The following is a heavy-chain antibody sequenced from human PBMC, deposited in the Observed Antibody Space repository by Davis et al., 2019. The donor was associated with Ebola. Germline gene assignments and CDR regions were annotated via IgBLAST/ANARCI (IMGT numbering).Heavy chain of an antibody. V-gene: IGHV1-46*01. D-gene: IGHD6-19*01. CDR3: AREDGSGWDPLYGMDV. CDR2: INPSGGST. J-gene: IGHJ6*02. Sequence: ASVKVSCKASGYTFTSYYMHWVRQAPGQGLEWMGIINPSGGSTSYAQKFQGRVTMTRDTSTSTVYMELSSLRSEDTAVYYCAREDGSGWDPLYGMDVWGQGTTVTVSS. CDR1: GYTFTSYY.